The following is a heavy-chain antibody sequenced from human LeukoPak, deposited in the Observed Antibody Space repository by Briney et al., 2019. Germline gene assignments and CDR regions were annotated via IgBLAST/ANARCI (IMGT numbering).Heavy chain of an antibody. D-gene: IGHD4-11*01. V-gene: IGHV4-39*01. Sequence: PSETLSLTCTVSGGSIRSSYYYWGWIRQPPGKGLEWIGSIYDSGSTYYNPSLKSRVTISVDTSKNQFSLKLNSVTAADTAVYYCARRSMTTVDYWGQGTLVTVSS. CDR3: ARRSMTTVDY. CDR1: GGSIRSSYYY. J-gene: IGHJ4*02. CDR2: IYDSGST.